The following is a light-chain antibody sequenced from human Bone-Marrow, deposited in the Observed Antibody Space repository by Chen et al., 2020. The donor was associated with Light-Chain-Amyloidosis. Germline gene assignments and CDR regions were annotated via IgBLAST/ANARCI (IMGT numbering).Light chain of an antibody. CDR3: SSYAGRNNLV. V-gene: IGLV2-8*01. CDR2: EVT. J-gene: IGLJ3*02. Sequence: QSPLTQPPSASGSPGQSVTIPSTGTSSDVGGHNYVSWYQQHPGKAPKLMIYEVTKRPSGVPDRFSGSKSGNTASLTVSGLHTEDEAAYYCSSYAGRNNLVFGGGTKLTVV. CDR1: SSDVGGHNY.